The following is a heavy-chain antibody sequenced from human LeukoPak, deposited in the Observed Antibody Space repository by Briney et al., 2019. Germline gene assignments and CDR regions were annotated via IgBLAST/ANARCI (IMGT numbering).Heavy chain of an antibody. D-gene: IGHD6-19*01. V-gene: IGHV3-21*01. J-gene: IGHJ4*02. CDR3: ARDISSGGGYYFDY. Sequence: GGSLRLSCAASGFTFSSYSMNWVHQAPGKGLEWVSSISSSSSYIYYADSVKGRFTISRDNAKNSLYLQMNSLRAEDTAVYYCARDISSGGGYYFDYWGQGTLVTVSS. CDR2: ISSSSSYI. CDR1: GFTFSSYS.